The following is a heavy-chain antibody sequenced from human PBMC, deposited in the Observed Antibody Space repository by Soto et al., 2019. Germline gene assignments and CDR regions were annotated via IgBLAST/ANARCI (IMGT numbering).Heavy chain of an antibody. CDR1: VGTFSSYT. CDR2: IIPILGIA. CDR3: ATDTGHCSSTSCSNWFDP. J-gene: IGHJ5*02. D-gene: IGHD2-2*01. Sequence: SVKVSCKASVGTFSSYTISWVRQAPGQGLEWMGRIIPILGIANYAQKFQGRVTMTEDTSTDTAYMELSSLRSEDTAVYYCATDTGHCSSTSCSNWFDPWGQGTLVTVSS. V-gene: IGHV1-69*04.